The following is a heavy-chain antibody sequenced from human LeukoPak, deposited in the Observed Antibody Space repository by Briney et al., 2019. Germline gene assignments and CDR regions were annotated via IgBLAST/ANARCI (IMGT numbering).Heavy chain of an antibody. CDR1: GHSSTEVS. V-gene: IGHV1-24*01. J-gene: IGHJ4*02. D-gene: IGHD4-23*01. Sequence: ASVKVSCKVSGHSSTEVSMHWVRQAPGKGLEWMGGFHHGEGETIYAQKFQGRVTMTEDTSTDTAYMELSSLRSEDTAVYYCATSGIYGSLVTFDYWGQGTLVTVSS. CDR3: ATSGIYGSLVTFDY. CDR2: FHHGEGET.